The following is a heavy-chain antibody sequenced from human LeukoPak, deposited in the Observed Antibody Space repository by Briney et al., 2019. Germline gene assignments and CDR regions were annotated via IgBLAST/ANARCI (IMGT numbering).Heavy chain of an antibody. V-gene: IGHV4-34*01. D-gene: IGHD3-3*01. J-gene: IGHJ4*02. CDR2: INHSGST. Sequence: SETLSLTCAVYGGSFSGYYWSWIRQPPGKGLEWIGEINHSGSTNYNPSLKSRVTISVDTSKNQFSLKLSSVTAADTAVYCCAKLTVFWSGPDYRGQGTLVTVSS. CDR1: GGSFSGYY. CDR3: AKLTVFWSGPDY.